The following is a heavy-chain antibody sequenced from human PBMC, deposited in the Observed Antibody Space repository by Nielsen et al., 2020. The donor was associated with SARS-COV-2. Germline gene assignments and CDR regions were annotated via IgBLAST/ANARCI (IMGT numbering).Heavy chain of an antibody. V-gene: IGHV1-18*01. Sequence: WVRQAPGQGLEWTGWISAYNGNTNYAQKLQGRVTMTTDTSTSTAYMELRSLRSGDTAVYYCARDAGSGSYYNLRGMNWFDPWGQGTLVTVSS. CDR3: ARDAGSGSYYNLRGMNWFDP. CDR2: ISAYNGNT. J-gene: IGHJ5*02. D-gene: IGHD3-10*01.